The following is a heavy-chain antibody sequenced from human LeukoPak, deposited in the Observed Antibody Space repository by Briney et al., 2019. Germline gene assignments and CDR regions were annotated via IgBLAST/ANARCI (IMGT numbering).Heavy chain of an antibody. J-gene: IGHJ5*02. D-gene: IGHD2-15*01. CDR2: IYYSGGT. CDR1: GGSISSSSYY. Sequence: SETLSLTCTVSGGSISSSSYYWGWIRQPPGKGLEWIGSIYYSGGTYYNPSLKGRVTIYVDTSKNQFSLKLSSVTAADTAVYYCASLLGGSGGSCYYCWFDPWGQGTLVTVST. CDR3: ASLLGGSGGSCYYCWFDP. V-gene: IGHV4-39*01.